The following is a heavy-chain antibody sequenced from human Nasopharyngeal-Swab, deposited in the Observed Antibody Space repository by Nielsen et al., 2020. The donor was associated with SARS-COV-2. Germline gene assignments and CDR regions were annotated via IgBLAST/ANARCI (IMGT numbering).Heavy chain of an antibody. CDR3: ARGGGVGYDFDY. D-gene: IGHD3-16*01. CDR1: GFSFSNYA. CDR2: ISGSGDST. V-gene: IGHV3-23*01. J-gene: IGHJ4*02. Sequence: GESLKISCAASGFSFSNYAMSWVRQAPGKGLEWVSGISGSGDSTYYADSVKGRFTISRDNSKNTLYLQMNSLRAEDTAVYYCARGGGVGYDFDYWGQGTLVTVSS.